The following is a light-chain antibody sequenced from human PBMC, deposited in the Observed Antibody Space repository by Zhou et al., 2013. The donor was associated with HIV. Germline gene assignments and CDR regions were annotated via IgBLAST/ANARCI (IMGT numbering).Light chain of an antibody. V-gene: IGKV1-5*03. Sequence: DIQMTQSPSTLSASVGDRVTITCRASQSISIWLAWYQQKPGKAPKLLIYRASTLESGVPSRFSGSGSGTQFTLTISSLQPDDFATYYCQQYNSYSVTFGLRDQGRKSN. J-gene: IGKJ1*01. CDR2: RAS. CDR3: QQYNSYSVT. CDR1: QSISIW.